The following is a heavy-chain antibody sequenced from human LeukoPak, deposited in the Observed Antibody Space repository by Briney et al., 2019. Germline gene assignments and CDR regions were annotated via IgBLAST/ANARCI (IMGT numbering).Heavy chain of an antibody. CDR3: ASDTAFWNYAFDI. D-gene: IGHD3-3*01. J-gene: IGHJ3*02. V-gene: IGHV3-30*04. CDR1: GFTFSSYA. CDR2: ISYDGSNK. Sequence: GRSLRLSCAASGFTFSSYAMHWVRQAPGNGLEWVAVISYDGSNKYYADSVKGRFTISRDNSKNTLYLQMNSLRAEDTAVYYCASDTAFWNYAFDIWGQGTMVTVSS.